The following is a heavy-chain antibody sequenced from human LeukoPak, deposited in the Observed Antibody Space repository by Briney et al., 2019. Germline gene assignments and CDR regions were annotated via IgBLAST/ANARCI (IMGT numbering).Heavy chain of an antibody. CDR2: ISSTRTYI. CDR3: AKTVTPSDVAFDI. Sequence: PGGSLRLSCAASGFTFSSYSLSWVRQAPGKGLEWVSSISSTRTYIYYADSVKGRFTISRDKSKSTLYLDMNSLRAEDSAVYYCAKTVTPSDVAFDIWGLGTMVTVSS. D-gene: IGHD4-17*01. V-gene: IGHV3-21*01. CDR1: GFTFSSYS. J-gene: IGHJ3*02.